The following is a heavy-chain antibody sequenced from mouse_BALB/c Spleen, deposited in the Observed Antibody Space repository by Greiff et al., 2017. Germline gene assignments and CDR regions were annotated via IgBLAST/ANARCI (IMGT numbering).Heavy chain of an antibody. CDR3: ARGSYYYGLNYFDY. CDR1: GYSITSDYA. J-gene: IGHJ2*01. V-gene: IGHV3-2*02. D-gene: IGHD1-1*01. CDR2: ISYSGST. Sequence: EVKVEESGPGLVKPSQSLSLTCTVTGYSITSDYAWNWIRQFPGNKLEWMGYISYSGSTSYNPSLKSRISITRDTSKNQFFLQLNSVTTEDTATYYCARGSYYYGLNYFDYWGQGTTLTVSS.